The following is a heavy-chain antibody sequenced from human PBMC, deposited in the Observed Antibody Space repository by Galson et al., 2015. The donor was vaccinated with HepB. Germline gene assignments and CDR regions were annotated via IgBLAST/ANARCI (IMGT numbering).Heavy chain of an antibody. D-gene: IGHD3-10*01. Sequence: SVKVSCKASGYTFTGYYMHWVRQAPGQGLEWMGWINPNSGGTNYAQKFQGWVTMTRDTSISTAYMELSRLRSDDTAVYYCARRYYYGSGSHQHLYYFDYWGQGTLVTVSS. V-gene: IGHV1-2*04. CDR1: GYTFTGYY. CDR3: ARRYYYGSGSHQHLYYFDY. J-gene: IGHJ4*02. CDR2: INPNSGGT.